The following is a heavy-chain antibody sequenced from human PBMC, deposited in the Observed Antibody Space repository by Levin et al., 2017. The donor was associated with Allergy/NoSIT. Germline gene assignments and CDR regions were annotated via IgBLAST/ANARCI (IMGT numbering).Heavy chain of an antibody. D-gene: IGHD3-22*01. V-gene: IGHV3-30-3*01. Sequence: GGSLRLSCAASGFTFSSYAMHWVRQAPGKGLEWVAVISYDGSNKYYADSVKGRFTISRDNSKNTLYLQMNSLRAEDTAVYYCARGDGITMIVVVIMGAFDIWGQGTMVTVSS. CDR2: ISYDGSNK. J-gene: IGHJ3*02. CDR3: ARGDGITMIVVVIMGAFDI. CDR1: GFTFSSYA.